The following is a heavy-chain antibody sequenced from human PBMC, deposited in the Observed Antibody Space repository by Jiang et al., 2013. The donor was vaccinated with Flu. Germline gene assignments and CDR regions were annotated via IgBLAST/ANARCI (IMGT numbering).Heavy chain of an antibody. V-gene: IGHV4-59*11. CDR2: IYSNGAT. D-gene: IGHD3-3*01. CDR3: ARESRTRRGLAISDNYGLDV. J-gene: IGHJ6*02. Sequence: PGLVKPSETLSLTCTVSGGSISSHFWTWIRQPPGKSLEWIGNIYSNGATSYNPSLNSRVTISLATSRTQFSLKLTSVTAADAAVYFCARESRTRRGLAISDNYGLDVWGPGTTVAVSS. CDR1: GGSISSHF.